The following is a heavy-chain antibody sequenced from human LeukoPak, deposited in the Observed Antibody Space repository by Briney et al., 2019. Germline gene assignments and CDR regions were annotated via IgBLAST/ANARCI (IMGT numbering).Heavy chain of an antibody. CDR3: ARRRGDPGAFDI. CDR1: GGSVTNSSGYY. Sequence: SETLSLTCSVSGGSVTNSSGYYWARIRQPPGKGLEWIGSFYYRGNTYYNLSLKSRLTISVDTSKNQFSLKMSSVTATDTAIYYCARRRGDPGAFDIWGQGTQVTVSS. CDR2: FYYRGNT. V-gene: IGHV4-39*01. J-gene: IGHJ3*02. D-gene: IGHD2-21*02.